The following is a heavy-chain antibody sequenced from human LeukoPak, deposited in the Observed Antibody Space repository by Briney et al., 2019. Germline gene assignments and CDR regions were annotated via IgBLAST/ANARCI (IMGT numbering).Heavy chain of an antibody. V-gene: IGHV3-21*01. J-gene: IGHJ6*02. Sequence: PSETLSLACTVSGGSISSSTYYWGWIRQAPGKGLEWVSSISSSSSYIYYADSVKGRFTISRDNAKNSLYLQMNSLRAEDTAVYYCARDRYSYYYYGLDVWGQGTTVTVSS. CDR2: ISSSSSYI. CDR3: ARDRYSYYYYGLDV. CDR1: GGSISSST. D-gene: IGHD1-1*01.